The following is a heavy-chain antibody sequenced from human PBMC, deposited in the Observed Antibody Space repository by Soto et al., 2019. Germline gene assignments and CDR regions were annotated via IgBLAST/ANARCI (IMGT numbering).Heavy chain of an antibody. CDR3: AKDRGPGSYTNWCFDV. V-gene: IGHV3-23*01. CDR2: IHGSGAIT. Sequence: GGSLRLSCAASGLTFSRFAMSWVRQAPGKGLEWVATIHGSGAITNYADSVRGRFTISRDNSKDTMYLQLNTLRVEDTAVYYCAKDRGPGSYTNWCFDVWGRGTLVTVSS. D-gene: IGHD3-10*01. CDR1: GLTFSRFA. J-gene: IGHJ2*01.